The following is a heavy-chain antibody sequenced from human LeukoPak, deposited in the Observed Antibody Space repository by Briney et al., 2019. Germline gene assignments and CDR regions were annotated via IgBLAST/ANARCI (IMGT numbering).Heavy chain of an antibody. D-gene: IGHD3-9*01. CDR3: ARPLRYLDSELDY. CDR1: GFTFSSYG. CDR2: ILYDGSNK. Sequence: GGSLRLSCAASGFTFSSYGMHWVRQAPGKGLEWVAVILYDGSNKYYADSVKGRFTISRDNSKNTLYLQMNSLRPEDTAVYYCARPLRYLDSELDYWGQGTLVSVSS. V-gene: IGHV3-30*03. J-gene: IGHJ4*02.